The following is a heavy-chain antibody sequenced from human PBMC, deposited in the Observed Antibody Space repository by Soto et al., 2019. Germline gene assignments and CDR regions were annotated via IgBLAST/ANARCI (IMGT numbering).Heavy chain of an antibody. CDR3: ASDLDTAMVFDY. J-gene: IGHJ4*02. CDR1: GFTFSSYS. D-gene: IGHD5-18*01. V-gene: IGHV3-21*01. CDR2: ISSSSSYI. Sequence: PGGSLRLSCAASGFTFSSYSMNWVRQAPGKGLEWVYSISSSSSYIYYADSVKGRFTISRDNAKNSLYLQMNSLRAEDTAVYYCASDLDTAMVFDYWGQGTLVTVSS.